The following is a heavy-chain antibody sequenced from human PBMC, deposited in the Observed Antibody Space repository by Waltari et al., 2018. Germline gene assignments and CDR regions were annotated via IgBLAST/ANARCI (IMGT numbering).Heavy chain of an antibody. Sequence: QVQLVQSGAEVKKPGASVKVSCKASGYTFTSYGISWVRQAPGQGLEWMGWISAYNGNTNYAQKLQGRVTMTTDTSTSTAYMELRSLRSDDTAVYYCARDLTMGGIVFYYYYMDVWGKGTTVTVSS. V-gene: IGHV1-18*01. CDR1: GYTFTSYG. D-gene: IGHD3-10*01. CDR2: ISAYNGNT. CDR3: ARDLTMGGIVFYYYYMDV. J-gene: IGHJ6*03.